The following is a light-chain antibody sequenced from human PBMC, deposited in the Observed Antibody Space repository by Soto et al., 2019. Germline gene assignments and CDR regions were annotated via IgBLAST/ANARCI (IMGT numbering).Light chain of an antibody. V-gene: IGKV3D-15*01. J-gene: IGKJ1*01. CDR1: QSVGSN. CDR3: QQYGSSGT. Sequence: EIVMTQSPATLSGSPGERVTLSCRARQSVGSNLAWYQQKPGQAPRLLIYDASNRATGIPARFSGSGSGTDFTLTISSLEPEDFAVYYCQQYGSSGTFGQGTKVDIK. CDR2: DAS.